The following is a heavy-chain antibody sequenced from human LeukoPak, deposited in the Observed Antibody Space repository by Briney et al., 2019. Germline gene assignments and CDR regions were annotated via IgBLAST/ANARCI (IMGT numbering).Heavy chain of an antibody. D-gene: IGHD3-10*01. CDR3: ARDALWFGDIYYYGMDV. CDR2: ISSSGSTI. J-gene: IGHJ6*02. Sequence: GGSLRLSCAASGFTFSDYYMSWIRQAPGKGLEWVSYISSSGSTIYYADSVKGRFTISRDNAKNSLYLQMNSLRAEDTAVYYCARDALWFGDIYYYGMDVWGQGTLVTVSS. V-gene: IGHV3-11*01. CDR1: GFTFSDYY.